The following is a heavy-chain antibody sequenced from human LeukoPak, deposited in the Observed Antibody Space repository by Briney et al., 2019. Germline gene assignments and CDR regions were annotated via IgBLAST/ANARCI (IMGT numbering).Heavy chain of an antibody. Sequence: GSLRLSCAASGFTFSSYWMSWVRQAPGKGLEWVANIKQDGSEKYYVDSVKSRFTISRDNAKNSLYLQMNSLRAEDTAVYYCARAEGSGSELVNYYYYYMDAWGKGTTVTISS. J-gene: IGHJ6*03. CDR2: IKQDGSEK. D-gene: IGHD3-22*01. CDR3: ARAEGSGSELVNYYYYYMDA. V-gene: IGHV3-7*01. CDR1: GFTFSSYW.